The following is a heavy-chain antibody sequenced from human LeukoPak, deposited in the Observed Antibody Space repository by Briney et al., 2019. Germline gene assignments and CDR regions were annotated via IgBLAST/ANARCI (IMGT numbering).Heavy chain of an antibody. CDR3: ARDFRLWFGDRTDYYYYYMDV. Sequence: ASVKVSCKASGYTFTGYYMHWVRQASGQGLEWMGWINPNSGGTNYAQKFQGRVTMTRDTSISTAYMELSRLRSDDTAVYYCARDFRLWFGDRTDYYYYYMDVWGKGTTVTISS. J-gene: IGHJ6*03. V-gene: IGHV1-2*02. D-gene: IGHD3-10*01. CDR1: GYTFTGYY. CDR2: INPNSGGT.